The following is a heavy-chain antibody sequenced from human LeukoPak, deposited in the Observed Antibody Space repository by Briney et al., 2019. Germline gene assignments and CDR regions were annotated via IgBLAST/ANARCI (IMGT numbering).Heavy chain of an antibody. Sequence: GGSLRLSCATSGFTFSSYGMHWVRQAPGKGLEWVAVISYDGSNKYYADSVKGRFTISRDNSKNTLYLQMNSLRAEDTAVYYCAKDHREWFGELPFDPWGQGTLVTVSS. CDR2: ISYDGSNK. V-gene: IGHV3-30*18. CDR1: GFTFSSYG. CDR3: AKDHREWFGELPFDP. J-gene: IGHJ5*02. D-gene: IGHD3-10*01.